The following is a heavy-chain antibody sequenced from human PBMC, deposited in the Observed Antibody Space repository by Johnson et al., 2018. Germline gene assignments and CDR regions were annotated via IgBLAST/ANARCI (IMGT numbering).Heavy chain of an antibody. CDR1: GFTFSSYG. CDR2: ISYDGSNK. Sequence: QVQLVESGGGVVQXGRSLRLXCAASGFTFSSYGMHWVRQAPGKGLEWVAVISYDGSNKYYADSVKGRFTISIDNAKNSLYLQMNSLRAEDTAVYYCARSESGRGDYFYYYMDSWGKGTTVTVSS. V-gene: IGHV3-30*03. D-gene: IGHD3-16*01. CDR3: ARSESGRGDYFYYYMDS. J-gene: IGHJ6*03.